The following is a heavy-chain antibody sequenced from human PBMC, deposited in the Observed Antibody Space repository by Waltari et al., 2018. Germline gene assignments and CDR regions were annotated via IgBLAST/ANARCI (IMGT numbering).Heavy chain of an antibody. CDR1: GGNFSSSD. D-gene: IGHD6-13*01. V-gene: IGHV1-69*05. J-gene: IGHJ4*02. CDR3: AVNPNIPGIAAAGFDY. CDR2: TIPIFGTA. Sequence: QVQLVQSGAEVKKPGSSVKVSCKASGGNFSSSDTRWVRQPPGQGLEWMGGTIPIFGTANYAQKFQGRVTITTDESTSTAYMELSSLRSEDTAVYYCAVNPNIPGIAAAGFDYWGQGTLVTVSS.